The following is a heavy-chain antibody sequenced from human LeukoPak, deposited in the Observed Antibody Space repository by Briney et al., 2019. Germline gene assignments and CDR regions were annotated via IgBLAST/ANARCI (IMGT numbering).Heavy chain of an antibody. Sequence: PGRSLRLSCAASGFSFSSYAMHWVRQAPGKRLEWVAVISYDGSNKFYADSVRGRFTISRDNSKNTLYLQMSSLRPEDTAVYYCARPGTTRRYYFYYMDVWGKGTTVTVSS. CDR1: GFSFSSYA. D-gene: IGHD1-14*01. V-gene: IGHV3-30*15. CDR3: ARPGTTRRYYFYYMDV. J-gene: IGHJ6*03. CDR2: ISYDGSNK.